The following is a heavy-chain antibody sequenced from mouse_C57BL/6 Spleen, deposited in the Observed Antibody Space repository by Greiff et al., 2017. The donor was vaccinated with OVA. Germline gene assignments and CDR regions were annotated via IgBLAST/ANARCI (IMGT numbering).Heavy chain of an antibody. D-gene: IGHD1-1*01. CDR3: APYYGSSRFAD. V-gene: IGHV14-3*01. Sequence: EVQLQQSVAELVRPGASVKLSCTASGFNIKNTYMHWVNQRPDQGLEWIGTIGRANGNTKYAPNVQGKATITGDTSSNTAYLQLSSLTSEDTAIYYCAPYYGSSRFADWGKGTLVTVSA. J-gene: IGHJ3*01. CDR1: GFNIKNTY. CDR2: IGRANGNT.